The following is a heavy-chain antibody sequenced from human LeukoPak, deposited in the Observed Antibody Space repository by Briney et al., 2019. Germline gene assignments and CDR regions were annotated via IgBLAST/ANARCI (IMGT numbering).Heavy chain of an antibody. J-gene: IGHJ4*02. Sequence: PSETLSLTCTVSGGSISSGDYYWSWIRQPPGKGLEWIGYIYYSGSTYYNPSIKSQVTISVGTSKIQFSPKLSSVTAADTAVYYCARGGSGSYYVSPFDYWGQGSLVTVSS. V-gene: IGHV4-30-4*08. CDR3: ARGGSGSYYVSPFDY. CDR1: GGSISSGDYY. CDR2: IYYSGST. D-gene: IGHD1-26*01.